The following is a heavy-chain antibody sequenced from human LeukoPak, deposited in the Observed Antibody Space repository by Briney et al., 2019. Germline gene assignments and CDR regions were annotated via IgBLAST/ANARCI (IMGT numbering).Heavy chain of an antibody. CDR1: GFTVSSNY. Sequence: GGSLRLSCAASGFTVSSNYMSWVRQAPGKGLEWVSVIYSGGSTYYADSVKGRFTISRDNAENSVHLQMNSLGAEDTAVYYCARDPAYFGSNSWYRGFDYWGQGTLVTVSS. CDR2: IYSGGST. J-gene: IGHJ4*02. CDR3: ARDPAYFGSNSWYRGFDY. V-gene: IGHV3-66*01. D-gene: IGHD6-13*01.